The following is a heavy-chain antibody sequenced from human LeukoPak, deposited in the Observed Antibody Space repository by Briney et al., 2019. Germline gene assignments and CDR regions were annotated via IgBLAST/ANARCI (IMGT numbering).Heavy chain of an antibody. V-gene: IGHV3-30*19. CDR2: ISYDGSNK. D-gene: IGHD6-19*01. CDR1: GFTFSNYG. Sequence: GRSLRLSCAASGFTFSNYGMHWVRQAPGKGLEWVAVISYDGSNKYYADSVKGRFTISRDNSKNTLYLQMNSLRAEDTAVYYCARDIRSSSGWYFSYYYGMDVWGQGTTVTVSS. J-gene: IGHJ6*02. CDR3: ARDIRSSSGWYFSYYYGMDV.